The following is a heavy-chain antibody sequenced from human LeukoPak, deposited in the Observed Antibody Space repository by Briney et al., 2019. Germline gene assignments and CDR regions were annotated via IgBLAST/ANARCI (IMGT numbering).Heavy chain of an antibody. CDR3: GGSYTAAHFHFAVDV. CDR1: GFIFRTYS. J-gene: IGHJ6*02. Sequence: AGGSLRLSCAASGFIFRTYSLTWVRQAPGKGLEWISYISGSSRSVYYADSVKGRFTISRDNADNSLYLQMNSLRDEDTAVYYCGGSYTAAHFHFAVDVWGQGTTVTVSS. D-gene: IGHD2-21*02. CDR2: ISGSSRSV. V-gene: IGHV3-48*02.